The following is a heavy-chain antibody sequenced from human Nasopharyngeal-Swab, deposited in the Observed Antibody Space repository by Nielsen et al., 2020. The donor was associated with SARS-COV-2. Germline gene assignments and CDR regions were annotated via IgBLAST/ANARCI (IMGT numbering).Heavy chain of an antibody. CDR3: AGYDILTGSMDV. V-gene: IGHV1-18*01. Sequence: ASVNASCKASGYSFTSYGISCVRQAPGQGLEWMGWISAYNGNTNYAQKLQGRVTMTTDTSTSTAYMELRRLRSDDTAGHYCAGYDILTGSMDVWGQGTTGTVSS. CDR1: GYSFTSYG. D-gene: IGHD3-9*01. J-gene: IGHJ6*02. CDR2: ISAYNGNT.